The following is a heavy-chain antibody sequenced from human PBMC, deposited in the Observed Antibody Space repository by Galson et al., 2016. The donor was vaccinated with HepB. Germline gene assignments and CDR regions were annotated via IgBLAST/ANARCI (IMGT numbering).Heavy chain of an antibody. CDR1: SGSVSSGGYS. D-gene: IGHD2/OR15-2a*01. V-gene: IGHV4-61*08. CDR3: ARDEGFYNGMDV. CDR2: IQNPGST. Sequence: SETLSLTCTVSSGSVSSGGYSWSWVRQSPGKGLELIGYIQNPGSTNYNPSLKGRVTISIDRSKNQFFLELTSVTAADTAVYYCARDEGFYNGMDVWGQGTTVTVSS. J-gene: IGHJ6*02.